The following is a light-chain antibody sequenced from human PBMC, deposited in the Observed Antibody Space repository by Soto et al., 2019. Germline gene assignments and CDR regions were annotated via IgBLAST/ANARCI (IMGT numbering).Light chain of an antibody. Sequence: QSALTQPPSASGSPGQSVTISCTGTSRDVGGYNYVSWYQHHPGKAPKLMIYEVSKRPSGVPDRFSGSKSGNTASLTVSGLQAEDEADSYCSSYAGSNIFVIFGGGTKLTVL. V-gene: IGLV2-8*01. CDR3: SSYAGSNIFVI. CDR1: SRDVGGYNY. CDR2: EVS. J-gene: IGLJ2*01.